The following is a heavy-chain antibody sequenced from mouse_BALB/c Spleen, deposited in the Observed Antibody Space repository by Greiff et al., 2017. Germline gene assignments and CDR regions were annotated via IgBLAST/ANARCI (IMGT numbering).Heavy chain of an antibody. J-gene: IGHJ4*01. CDR2: ILPGSGST. D-gene: IGHD1-1*01. V-gene: IGHV1-9*01. CDR3: ARRVLYYGNYDALDY. Sequence: VQLQQSGAELMKPGASVKISCKATGYTFSSYWIEWVKQRPGHGLEWIGEILPGSGSTNYNEKFKGKATFTADTSSNSANMQLSSLTSEDSAVYDCARRVLYYGNYDALDYWGQGTSVTVSS. CDR1: GYTFSSYW.